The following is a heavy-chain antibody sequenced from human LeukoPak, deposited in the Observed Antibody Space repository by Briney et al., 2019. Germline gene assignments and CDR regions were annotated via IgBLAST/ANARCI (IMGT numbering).Heavy chain of an antibody. J-gene: IGHJ3*02. CDR3: ARVTCYDSSGPRDAFDI. Sequence: ASVKVSCKASGYTFTSYAMHWVRQAPGQRLEWMGWINAGNGNTKYSQKFQGRVTITRDTSASTAYMELSSLRSEDTAVYYCARVTCYDSSGPRDAFDIWGQGTMVTVSS. CDR1: GYTFTSYA. CDR2: INAGNGNT. D-gene: IGHD3-22*01. V-gene: IGHV1-3*01.